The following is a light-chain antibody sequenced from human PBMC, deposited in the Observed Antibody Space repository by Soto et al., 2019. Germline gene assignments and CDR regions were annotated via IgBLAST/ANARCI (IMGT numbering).Light chain of an antibody. Sequence: DIQMTQSASTLSASVGDRVSITCRASQSVDRYLAWYQQKPGKAPHLLIYDASSLESGVPSRFSGSGSGTEFTLTISSLQPDDFTTFYCQQYKDYTWTFGQGTKVDIK. CDR3: QQYKDYTWT. CDR2: DAS. J-gene: IGKJ1*01. V-gene: IGKV1-5*01. CDR1: QSVDRY.